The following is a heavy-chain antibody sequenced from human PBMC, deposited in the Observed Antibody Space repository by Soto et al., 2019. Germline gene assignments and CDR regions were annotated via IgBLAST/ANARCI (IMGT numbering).Heavy chain of an antibody. CDR3: VMVDNYVTPTPQDV. CDR1: GYIFVNYG. J-gene: IGHJ6*02. V-gene: IGHV1-18*01. CDR2: LSPYTGNT. D-gene: IGHD3-16*01. Sequence: QVQLVQSGDEVKKPGASVKVSCKASGYIFVNYGIAWVRQAPGQGLEWMGWLSPYTGNTHSATKIQGRVTMTTDTTTSRAYMDLGNLTSDDTAVYYCVMVDNYVTPTPQDVWGQGTTVTVSS.